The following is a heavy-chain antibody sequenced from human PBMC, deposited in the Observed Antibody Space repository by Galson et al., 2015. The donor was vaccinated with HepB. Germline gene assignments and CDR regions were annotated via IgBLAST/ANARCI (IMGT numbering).Heavy chain of an antibody. V-gene: IGHV3-48*01. CDR1: AFTFSRYS. CDR3: ARDVHPGYHESSISLDAFDI. D-gene: IGHD3-22*01. Sequence: SLRLSCAGSAFTFSRYSMNWVRQAPGKGLEWVSYITSSSSIIYYADSVKGRFTISRDNVKNSLFLQMNSLRAEDTAVYYCARDVHPGYHESSISLDAFDIWGQGTMVTVSS. J-gene: IGHJ3*02. CDR2: ITSSSSII.